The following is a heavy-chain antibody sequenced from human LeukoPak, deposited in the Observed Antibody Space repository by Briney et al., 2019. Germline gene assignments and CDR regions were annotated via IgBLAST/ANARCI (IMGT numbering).Heavy chain of an antibody. CDR1: GYTFTSYD. V-gene: IGHV1-8*01. J-gene: IGHJ4*02. CDR2: MNPNSGNT. D-gene: IGHD2-15*01. CDR3: ARSHHRLGGEFDY. Sequence: ASVKVSCKASGYTFTSYDINWVRQATGQGLEWMGWMNPNSGNTGYAQKFQGRVTMTRNTSISTAYMELSSLGSEDTAVYYCARSHHRLGGEFDYWGQGTLVTVSS.